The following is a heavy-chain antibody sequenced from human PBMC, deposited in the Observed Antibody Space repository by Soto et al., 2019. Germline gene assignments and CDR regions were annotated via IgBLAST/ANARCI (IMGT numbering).Heavy chain of an antibody. J-gene: IGHJ6*03. CDR3: ARGSPGYCSSTSCQRYYYYYYMDV. D-gene: IGHD2-2*03. CDR1: GYTFTSYD. Sequence: QVQLVQSGAEVKKPGASVKVSCKASGYTFTSYDINWVRQATGQGLEWMGWMNANSGNTGYAQKFQGRVTMTRNTSISTAYMELSSLRSEDTAVYYCARGSPGYCSSTSCQRYYYYYYMDVWGKGTTVTVSS. V-gene: IGHV1-8*01. CDR2: MNANSGNT.